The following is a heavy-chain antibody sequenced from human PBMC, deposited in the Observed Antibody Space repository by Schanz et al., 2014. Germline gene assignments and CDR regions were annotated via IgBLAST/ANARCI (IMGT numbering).Heavy chain of an antibody. D-gene: IGHD2-15*01. CDR1: GGTFVTFF. CDR2: ISPLLGVA. Sequence: QVQLFPSLPYVKRPGASVKVSCKPSGGTFVTFFFTWVRQAPGQGPQWMGRISPLLGVANYAQEFQGRLTITADTSTSTAYMELSSLRSEDTAVYYCATCSGGTCHAKPVLDNWGQGTLVTVSS. V-gene: IGHV1-69*02. CDR3: ATCSGGTCHAKPVLDN. J-gene: IGHJ4*02.